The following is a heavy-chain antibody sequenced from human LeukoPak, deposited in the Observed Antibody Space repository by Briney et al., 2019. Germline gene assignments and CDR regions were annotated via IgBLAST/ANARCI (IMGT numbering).Heavy chain of an antibody. CDR2: ISYEGSNK. CDR3: ARALAAAGTGRDY. J-gene: IGHJ4*02. V-gene: IGHV3-30-3*01. CDR1: GFTFSSYA. D-gene: IGHD6-13*01. Sequence: PGGSLRLSCAASGFTFSSYAMHWVRQAPGKELEWVAVISYEGSNKYYADSVKGRFTISRDNSKNTLYLQMNSLRAEDTAVYYCARALAAAGTGRDYWGQGTLVTVSS.